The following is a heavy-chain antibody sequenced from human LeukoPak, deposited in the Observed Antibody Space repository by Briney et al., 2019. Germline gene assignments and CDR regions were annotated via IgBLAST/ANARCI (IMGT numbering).Heavy chain of an antibody. D-gene: IGHD1-26*01. CDR3: ARERQWELPYAFDI. CDR1: GFTFSSYS. J-gene: IGHJ3*02. CDR2: ISSSSSYI. V-gene: IGHV3-21*01. Sequence: GGSLRLSCAASGFTFSSYSMNWVRQAPGKGLEWVSSISSSSSYIYYADSVKGRFTISRDNAKISLYLQMNSLRAEDTAVYYCARERQWELPYAFDIWGQGTMVTVSS.